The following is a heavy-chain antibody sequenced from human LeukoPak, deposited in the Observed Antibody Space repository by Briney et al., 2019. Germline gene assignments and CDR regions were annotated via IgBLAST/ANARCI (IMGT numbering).Heavy chain of an antibody. Sequence: GGSLRLPWAASGFTFRSLAMSWVRQAPGKGLEGVSAISGSGGSTYSADSVKGRFTISRDNAKNSLYLQMNSLRAEDTALYYCAKDLRSGWYGGLDYWGQGTLVTVSS. CDR2: ISGSGGST. J-gene: IGHJ4*02. CDR3: AKDLRSGWYGGLDY. V-gene: IGHV3-23*01. CDR1: GFTFRSLA. D-gene: IGHD6-19*01.